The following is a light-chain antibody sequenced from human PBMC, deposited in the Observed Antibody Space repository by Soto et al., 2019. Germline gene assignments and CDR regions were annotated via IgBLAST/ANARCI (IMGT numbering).Light chain of an antibody. CDR2: ASS. V-gene: IGKV1-39*01. CDR3: QQSYSTPT. CDR1: QSVSIY. Sequence: DIRMTQSPSSLSASVGDRVTITCRTSQSVSIYVNWYQQKPGKAPILLIYASSSLQSGVPSRFSGSGSGTDFTLTISSLEPEDFATYYCQQSYSTPTFGQGTKVEIK. J-gene: IGKJ2*01.